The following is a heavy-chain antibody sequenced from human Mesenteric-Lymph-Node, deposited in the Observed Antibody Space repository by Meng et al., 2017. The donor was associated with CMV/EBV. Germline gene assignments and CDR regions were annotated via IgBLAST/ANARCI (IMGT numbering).Heavy chain of an antibody. CDR2: THQSGRT. D-gene: IGHD2-8*01. CDR1: GGSISSSSHY. CDR3: ATSDCSNGVCSRYGMDV. Sequence: SETLSLTCTVSGGSISSSSHYWGWIRQPPGKGLEWIGETHQSGRTNYNPSLKSRLIISMDESKNEFSLTVTSVTAADTALYYCATSDCSNGVCSRYGMDVWGQGTAVTVSS. V-gene: IGHV4-39*07. J-gene: IGHJ6*02.